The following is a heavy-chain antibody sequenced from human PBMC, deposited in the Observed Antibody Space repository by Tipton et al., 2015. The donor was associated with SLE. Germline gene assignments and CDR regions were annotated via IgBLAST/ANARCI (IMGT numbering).Heavy chain of an antibody. J-gene: IGHJ4*02. CDR1: GGSISSGGYY. D-gene: IGHD6-19*01. V-gene: IGHV4-31*03. CDR2: IYYSGST. CDR3: ARGMWQWLVEEGYYFDY. Sequence: PGLVKPSETLSLTCTVSGGSISSGGYYWSWIRQQPGKGLAWIGYIYYSGSTYYNPSLKSRVTISVDTSKNQFSLKLSSVTAADTAVYYCARGMWQWLVEEGYYFDYWGQGTLVTVSS.